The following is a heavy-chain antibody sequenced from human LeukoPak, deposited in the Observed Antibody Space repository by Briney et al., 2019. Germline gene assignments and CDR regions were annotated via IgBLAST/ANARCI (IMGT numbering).Heavy chain of an antibody. D-gene: IGHD6-19*01. Sequence: GASVKVSCKASGYTFTGYYMHWVRQAPGQGLEWMGWINPNSGGTNYARKFQGRVTMTRDTSISTAYMELSRLRSDDTAVYYCARGHSSGWSQGNYYYMDVWGKGTTVTVSS. J-gene: IGHJ6*03. CDR3: ARGHSSGWSQGNYYYMDV. V-gene: IGHV1-2*02. CDR2: INPNSGGT. CDR1: GYTFTGYY.